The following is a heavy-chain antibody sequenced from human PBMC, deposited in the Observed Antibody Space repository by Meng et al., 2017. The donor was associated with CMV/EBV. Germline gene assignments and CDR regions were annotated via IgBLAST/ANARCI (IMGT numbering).Heavy chain of an antibody. D-gene: IGHD5-18*01. Sequence: GESLKISCAASGFTVSSNYMSWVRQAPGKGLEWVSVIYSGGSTYYADSVKGRFTISRDNSKNTLYLQMNSLRAEDTAVYYCASPDTAMVVYWGQGTLVTVSS. CDR1: GFTVSSNY. CDR3: ASPDTAMVVY. V-gene: IGHV3-53*01. CDR2: IYSGGST. J-gene: IGHJ4*02.